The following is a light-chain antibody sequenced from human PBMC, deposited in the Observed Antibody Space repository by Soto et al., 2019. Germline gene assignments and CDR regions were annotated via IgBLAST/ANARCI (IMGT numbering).Light chain of an antibody. CDR3: QQYNNWPMYT. V-gene: IGKV3-15*01. Sequence: IVMTQSPATLSVSPGERATLSCRASQSVSSNFAWYQQKPVQAPRLLIYGASTRATGIPARFSGSGSGTEFTLTISSLQSEDFAVYYCQQYNNWPMYTFGPGTKLEIK. J-gene: IGKJ2*01. CDR1: QSVSSN. CDR2: GAS.